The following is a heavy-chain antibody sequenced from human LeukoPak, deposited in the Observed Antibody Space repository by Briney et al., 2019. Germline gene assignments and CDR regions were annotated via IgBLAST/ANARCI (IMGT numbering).Heavy chain of an antibody. D-gene: IGHD2-2*01. CDR2: IYYSGST. V-gene: IGHV4-39*01. CDR3: ARRGRDCTSTSCLFDP. J-gene: IGHJ5*02. Sequence: PSETLSLTCTVSGGSISSSNYYWGWIRQPPGKGLGWIGSIYYSGSTYYNPSLKSRVTISVDTSKNQFSLKLSSVTAADTAVYYCARRGRDCTSTSCLFDPWGQGTLVTVSS. CDR1: GGSISSSNYY.